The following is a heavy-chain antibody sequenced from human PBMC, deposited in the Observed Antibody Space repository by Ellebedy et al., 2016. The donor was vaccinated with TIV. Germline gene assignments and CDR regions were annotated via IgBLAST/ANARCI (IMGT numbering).Heavy chain of an antibody. CDR2: IRSDGTT. V-gene: IGHV3-15*01. CDR1: GFTFKTAW. CDR3: TTWDI. J-gene: IGHJ3*02. Sequence: GESLKISCVGSGFTFKTAWMSWVRQAPGKGLEGVGRIRSDGTTEYAAPVKGRFSISRDDSKNTLYLQMNSLKTEDTAVYYCTTWDIWGQGTMVTVSS.